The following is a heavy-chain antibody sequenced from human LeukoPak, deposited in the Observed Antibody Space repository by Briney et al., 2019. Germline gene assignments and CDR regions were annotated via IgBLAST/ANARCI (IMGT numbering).Heavy chain of an antibody. V-gene: IGHV3-48*03. D-gene: IGHD3-22*01. CDR3: ASHTMTHYYYYMDV. CDR2: ISSSGSTI. CDR1: GFTFSSYE. Sequence: GGSLRLSCAASGFTFSSYEMNWVRQAPGKGLEWVSYISSSGSTIYYADSVKGRFTISRDNAKNSLYLQMNSLRAEDTAVYYCASHTMTHYYYYMDVWGKGTTVTVSS. J-gene: IGHJ6*03.